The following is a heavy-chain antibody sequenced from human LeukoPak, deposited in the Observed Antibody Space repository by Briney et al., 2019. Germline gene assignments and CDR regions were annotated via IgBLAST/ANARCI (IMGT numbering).Heavy chain of an antibody. Sequence: GGSLRLSCAASGFTFSSYAMSWVRQAPGKGLEWVSAISGSGGSTYYADSVKGRFTISRDNAKNSLYLQMNSLRAEDTAVYYCARVRGYYFDYWGQGTLVTVSS. CDR2: ISGSGGST. J-gene: IGHJ4*02. CDR1: GFTFSSYA. CDR3: ARVRGYYFDY. V-gene: IGHV3-23*01. D-gene: IGHD3-3*01.